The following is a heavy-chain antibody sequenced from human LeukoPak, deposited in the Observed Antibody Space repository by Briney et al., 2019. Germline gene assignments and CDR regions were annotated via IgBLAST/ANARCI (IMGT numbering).Heavy chain of an antibody. D-gene: IGHD6-13*01. CDR1: GFTFSSYA. J-gene: IGHJ4*02. Sequence: GGSLRLSCAASGFTFSSYAMHWVRKAPGKGLEWVAFIHYDGSNNYYADSVKGRFTISRDNSKNTLYLQMNTLRADDTAVYYCAKDHGSSDWYYFDYWGQGTLVTVSS. CDR2: IHYDGSNN. V-gene: IGHV3-30*02. CDR3: AKDHGSSDWYYFDY.